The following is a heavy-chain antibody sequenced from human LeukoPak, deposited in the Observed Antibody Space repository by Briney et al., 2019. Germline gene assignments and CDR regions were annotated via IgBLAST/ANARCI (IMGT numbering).Heavy chain of an antibody. J-gene: IGHJ4*02. Sequence: GGSLRLSCAASGLTFSSYWMSWVRQAPGKGLEWVANINQGESEKSYVDSVKGRFTISRDNAKNSLYLQMNSLRAEDSAVYYCAKAWRSSGWYASSYFDYWGQGTLVTVSS. CDR3: AKAWRSSGWYASSYFDY. D-gene: IGHD6-19*01. V-gene: IGHV3-7*01. CDR1: GLTFSSYW. CDR2: INQGESEK.